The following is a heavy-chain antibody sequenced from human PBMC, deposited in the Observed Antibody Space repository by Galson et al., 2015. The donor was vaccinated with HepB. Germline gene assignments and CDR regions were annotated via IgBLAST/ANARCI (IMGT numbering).Heavy chain of an antibody. CDR1: GFTFSSYS. V-gene: IGHV3-21*01. CDR3: ARERDFYYYYMDV. Sequence: SLRLSCAASGFTFSSYSMNWVRQASGKGLEWVSSISRTSDCIYYADSVKGRFTISRDNAKNSVYLQMNSLRAEDTAMYYCARERDFYYYYMDVWGKGTTVTVSS. CDR2: ISRTSDCI. J-gene: IGHJ6*03.